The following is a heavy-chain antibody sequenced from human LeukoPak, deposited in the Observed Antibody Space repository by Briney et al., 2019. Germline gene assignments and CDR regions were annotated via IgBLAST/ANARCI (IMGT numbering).Heavy chain of an antibody. J-gene: IGHJ4*02. V-gene: IGHV1-69*04. Sequence: GASVKVSCKASGGTFGSYAISWVRQAPGQGLEWMGRIIPIFGIANYAQKFQGRVTITADKSTSTAYMELSSLRSEDTAVYCCTVAGTGMLDYWGQGTLVTVSS. D-gene: IGHD6-19*01. CDR3: TVAGTGMLDY. CDR1: GGTFGSYA. CDR2: IIPIFGIA.